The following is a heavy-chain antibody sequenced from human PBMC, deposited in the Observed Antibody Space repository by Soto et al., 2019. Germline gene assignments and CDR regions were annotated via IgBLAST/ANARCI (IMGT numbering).Heavy chain of an antibody. J-gene: IGHJ4*02. Sequence: EVQLVESGGGLVQPGGSLRLSCAASGFSITNTWMHWVRQAPGKGLEWVGRVKSKADVGTADYAAPVKGRFTVSRDDSKNTQYLQMHRLKMEDTAVYYCNSYPDFWGGHTPLWGQGTLVTVYS. V-gene: IGHV3-15*07. CDR1: GFSITNTW. CDR2: VKSKADVGTA. CDR3: NSYPDFWGGHTPL. D-gene: IGHD3-3*01.